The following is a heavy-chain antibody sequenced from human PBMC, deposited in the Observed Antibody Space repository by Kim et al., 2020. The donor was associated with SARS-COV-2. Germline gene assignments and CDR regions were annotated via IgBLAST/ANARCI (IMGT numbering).Heavy chain of an antibody. CDR3: ARGFVPDY. J-gene: IGHJ4*02. CDR2: INAANGGT. D-gene: IGHD3-10*02. V-gene: IGHV1-3*01. CDR1: GYTFTRYP. Sequence: ASVKVSCKTSGYTFTRYPMHWVRQAPGQGLEWIGWINAANGGTKYSQRFQGRVTITRDTTANTVYIDLSSLRSEDTAVYYCARGFVPDYWGQGTLVSVS.